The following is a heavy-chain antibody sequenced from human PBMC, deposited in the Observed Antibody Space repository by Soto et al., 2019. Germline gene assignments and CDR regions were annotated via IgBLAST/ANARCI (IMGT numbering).Heavy chain of an antibody. CDR2: IYYSGST. CDR3: AREGGYCSSTSCYI. CDR1: GGSISSSSYY. D-gene: IGHD2-2*02. J-gene: IGHJ4*02. V-gene: IGHV4-39*02. Sequence: QLQLQESGPGLVKPSETLSLTCTVSGGSISSSSYYWGWIRQPPGKGLEWIGSIYYSGSTYYNPSLKSRVTISVDTSKNQFSLKLGSVTAADTAVYYCAREGGYCSSTSCYIWGQGTLVTVSS.